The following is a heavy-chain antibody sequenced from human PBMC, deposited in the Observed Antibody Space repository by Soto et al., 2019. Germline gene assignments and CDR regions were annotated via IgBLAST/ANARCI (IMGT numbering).Heavy chain of an antibody. V-gene: IGHV3-23*01. CDR3: AKDNGIVVAIYGMDV. J-gene: IGHJ6*02. CDR2: ISGSGGST. Sequence: GGSLRLSCAASGFTFSSYAMSWVRQAPGKGLEWVSAISGSGGSTYYADSVKGRFTISRDNSKNTLYLQMNSLRAEDTAVYYCAKDNGIVVAIYGMDVWGPGTTVTVSS. CDR1: GFTFSSYA. D-gene: IGHD2-2*01.